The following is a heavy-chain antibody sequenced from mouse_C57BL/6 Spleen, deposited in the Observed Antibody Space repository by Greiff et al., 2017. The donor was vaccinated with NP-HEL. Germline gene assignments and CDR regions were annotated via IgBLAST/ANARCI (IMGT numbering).Heavy chain of an antibody. D-gene: IGHD2-4*01. CDR1: GFSFNSYG. J-gene: IGHJ3*01. Sequence: GQLQQSGPGLVQPSQTLSITCTVSGFSFNSYGVHWVRQSPGKGLEWLGVIWRGGSTDYNAAFMSRLSITKDNSKSQVFFKMNSLQADDTAIYYCAKSPYDYPWFAYWGQGTLVTVSA. V-gene: IGHV2-5*01. CDR3: AKSPYDYPWFAY. CDR2: IWRGGST.